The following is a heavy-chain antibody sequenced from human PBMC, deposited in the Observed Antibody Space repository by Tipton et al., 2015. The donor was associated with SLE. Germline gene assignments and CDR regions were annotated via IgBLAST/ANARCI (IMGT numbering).Heavy chain of an antibody. D-gene: IGHD4-17*01. V-gene: IGHV4-4*07. J-gene: IGHJ4*02. Sequence: TLSLTCTVSGGSISSYYWSWFRPPAGEGLVWIGRIYTSGSTNYNPSLKSRVTMSVDTSKNQFSLKLSSVTAADTAVYYCARDPSYGDYEGPYYFDYWGQGTLVTVSS. CDR1: GGSISSYY. CDR2: IYTSGST. CDR3: ARDPSYGDYEGPYYFDY.